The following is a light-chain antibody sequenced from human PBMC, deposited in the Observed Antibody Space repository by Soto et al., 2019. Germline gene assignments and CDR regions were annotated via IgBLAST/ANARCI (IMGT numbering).Light chain of an antibody. CDR3: ISYTSSNTYV. CDR2: DVS. CDR1: SSDVGGYNY. Sequence: QSVLTQPASVSGSPGQSITISCTGTSSDVGGYNYVSWYQQHPGKAPKLMIYDVSNRPSGVSNRFSGSKSGNTASLTIPGLQAEDEADYYCISYTSSNTYVFGTGTRSPS. V-gene: IGLV2-14*01. J-gene: IGLJ1*01.